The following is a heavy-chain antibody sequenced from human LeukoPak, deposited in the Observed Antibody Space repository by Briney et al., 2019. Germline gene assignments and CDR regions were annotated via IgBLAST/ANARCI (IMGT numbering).Heavy chain of an antibody. J-gene: IGHJ4*02. V-gene: IGHV3-23*01. Sequence: GGSLRLSCAASGFTFSSYAMSWVRQAPGKGLEWVSAISGSGGSTYYADSVKGRFTISRDNSKNTLYLQMDSLRAEDTAVYYCAKGQDIVHHFDYWGQGTLVTVSS. CDR2: ISGSGGST. CDR1: GFTFSSYA. CDR3: AKGQDIVHHFDY. D-gene: IGHD2-8*01.